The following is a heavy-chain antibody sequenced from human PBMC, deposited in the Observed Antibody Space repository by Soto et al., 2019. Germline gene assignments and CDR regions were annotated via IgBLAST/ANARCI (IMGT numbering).Heavy chain of an antibody. CDR3: TRASSSSSYN. CDR2: INTDGSST. CDR1: GFTFSSYW. V-gene: IGHV3-74*01. Sequence: GESLKISCAASGFTFSSYWMHWVRQAPGKGLVWVSYINTDGSSTSYADSVKSRFTVSRDNAKNTLYLQMNILRAEDTAVYYCTRASSSSSYNWGQGTLVTVSS. D-gene: IGHD2-2*02. J-gene: IGHJ4*02.